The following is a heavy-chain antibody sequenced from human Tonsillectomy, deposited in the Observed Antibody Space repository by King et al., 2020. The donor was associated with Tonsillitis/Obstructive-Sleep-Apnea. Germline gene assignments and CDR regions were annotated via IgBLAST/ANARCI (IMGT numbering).Heavy chain of an antibody. V-gene: IGHV3-11*05. CDR3: ASYDSSRDYFDY. D-gene: IGHD6-13*01. CDR1: GFSFSDYY. J-gene: IGHJ4*02. Sequence: HVQLVESGGGLVKPGGSLRLSCAAPGFSFSDYYMSWIRQAPGKGLECVSYISRSGTYTHYADSVKGRFTISRDNAKNSLFLQMNSLRAEDTAVYYCASYDSSRDYFDYWGQGTLVTVSS. CDR2: ISRSGTYT.